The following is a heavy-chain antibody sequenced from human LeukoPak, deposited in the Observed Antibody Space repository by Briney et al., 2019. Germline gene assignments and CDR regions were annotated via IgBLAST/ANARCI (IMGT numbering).Heavy chain of an antibody. Sequence: GGSLRLSCAASGFTFSSYWMSWVRQAPGKGLEWVANIKQDGSEKYYVDSVKGRFTISRDNAKNSLYLQMNSLRAEDTAVYYCARVDGDYVYSYYYYYYMDVWGKGTTATISS. J-gene: IGHJ6*03. CDR3: ARVDGDYVYSYYYYYYMDV. CDR1: GFTFSSYW. CDR2: IKQDGSEK. V-gene: IGHV3-7*01. D-gene: IGHD4-17*01.